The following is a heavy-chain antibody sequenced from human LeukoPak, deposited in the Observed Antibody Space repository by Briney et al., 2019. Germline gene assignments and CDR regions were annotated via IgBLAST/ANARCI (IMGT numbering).Heavy chain of an antibody. CDR3: AKDGYCSSTSCYSPGIGYYYYYGMDV. CDR2: ISYDGSNK. V-gene: IGHV3-30*18. CDR1: GFTFSSYG. J-gene: IGHJ6*02. D-gene: IGHD2-2*01. Sequence: PGRSLRLSCAASGFTFSSYGMHWVRQAPGKGLEWVAVISYDGSNKYYADSVKGRFTISRDNSKNTLYPQMNSLRAEDTAVYYCAKDGYCSSTSCYSPGIGYYYYYGMDVWGQGTTVTVSS.